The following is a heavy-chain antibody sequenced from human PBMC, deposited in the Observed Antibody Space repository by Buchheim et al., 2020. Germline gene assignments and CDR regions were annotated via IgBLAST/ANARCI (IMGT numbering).Heavy chain of an antibody. D-gene: IGHD3-10*02. Sequence: EVQLLESGGGLVQPGGSLRLSCAASGFTFSNYAMSWVRHAPGKGLEWVSGITGSGVSTYYADSVKGRFTISRDNSKNTLYLQMNSPRAEDAAIYDCAKALCRQSRPRGDYYHYGMDVWGQGTT. CDR1: GFTFSNYA. J-gene: IGHJ6*02. CDR3: AKALCRQSRPRGDYYHYGMDV. CDR2: ITGSGVST. V-gene: IGHV3-23*01.